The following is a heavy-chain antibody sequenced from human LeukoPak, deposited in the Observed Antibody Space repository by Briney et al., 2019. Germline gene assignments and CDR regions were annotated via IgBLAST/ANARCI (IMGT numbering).Heavy chain of an antibody. CDR2: ISSSSSYI. V-gene: IGHV3-21*01. CDR1: VFTFISYS. J-gene: IGHJ4*02. D-gene: IGHD5-24*01. CDR3: ARENNYHSRAAFDY. Sequence: PGGSLRLSCAASVFTFISYSMESVRQAPGKGLEWVSSISSSSSYIYYADSVKGRFTISIDNAKNSLYLQMNSLRAEDTAVYYYARENNYHSRAAFDYWGQGTLVTVSS.